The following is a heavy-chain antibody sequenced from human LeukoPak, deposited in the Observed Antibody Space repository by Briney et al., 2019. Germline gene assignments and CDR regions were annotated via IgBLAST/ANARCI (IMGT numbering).Heavy chain of an antibody. CDR2: INQDGSEK. CDR1: AFIFSYYW. Sequence: GGSLRLSCAPSAFIFSYYWMSWVRQAPGKGLEWVANINQDGSEKRYVDSAKGRFTISRDNAENLLYLQMNNLRAEDAAVYYCARVGGSGWYSGWFDPWGQGTLVTVSS. D-gene: IGHD6-19*01. V-gene: IGHV3-7*03. J-gene: IGHJ5*02. CDR3: ARVGGSGWYSGWFDP.